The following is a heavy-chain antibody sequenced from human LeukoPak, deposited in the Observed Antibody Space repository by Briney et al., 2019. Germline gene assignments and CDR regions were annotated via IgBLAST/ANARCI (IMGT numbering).Heavy chain of an antibody. V-gene: IGHV3-11*05. CDR2: ISSSIIYT. Sequence: GGSLRLSCAASGFTFSDYYMYWIRQAPGRGLEWVSYISSSIIYTNYADSVKGRFTISRDNAKNSLYLQMNSLRAEDAAVYYCARGYDIVATTCFDYWGQGTLVTVCS. CDR1: GFTFSDYY. CDR3: ARGYDIVATTCFDY. D-gene: IGHD5-12*01. J-gene: IGHJ4*02.